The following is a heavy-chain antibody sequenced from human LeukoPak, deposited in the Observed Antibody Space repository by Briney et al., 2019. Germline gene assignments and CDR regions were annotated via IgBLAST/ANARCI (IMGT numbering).Heavy chain of an antibody. V-gene: IGHV3-11*01. J-gene: IGHJ3*02. CDR2: ISSSGSTI. CDR3: ARDQVPVVVVAAISLDGRGAFDI. D-gene: IGHD2-15*01. Sequence: PGGSLRLSCAASGFTFSDYYMSWIRQAPGKGLEWVSYISSSGSTIYYADSMKGRFTISRDNAKNSLYLQMNSLRAEDTAVYYCARDQVPVVVVAAISLDGRGAFDIWGQGTMVTVSS. CDR1: GFTFSDYY.